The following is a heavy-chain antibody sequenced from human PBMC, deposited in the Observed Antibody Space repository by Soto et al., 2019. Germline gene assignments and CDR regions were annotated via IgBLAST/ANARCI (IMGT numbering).Heavy chain of an antibody. CDR2: MNPNSGNT. J-gene: IGHJ6*03. V-gene: IGHV1-8*01. D-gene: IGHD3-9*01. Sequence: EASVKVSCKASGYTFTSYDINWVRQATGQGLEWMGWMNPNSGNTGYAQKFQGRVTMTRNTSISTAYMELSSLRSEDTAVYYCARGRGSPYYDILTGYYNYYYYYYMDVWGKGTTVTVSS. CDR1: GYTFTSYD. CDR3: ARGRGSPYYDILTGYYNYYYYYYMDV.